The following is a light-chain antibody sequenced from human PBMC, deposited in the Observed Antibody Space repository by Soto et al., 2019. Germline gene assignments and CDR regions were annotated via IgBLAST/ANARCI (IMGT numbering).Light chain of an antibody. CDR2: DGS. CDR3: LQHNTYPWT. CDR1: QSISRW. Sequence: DLQMTQSPSPLSASVGDRVTIICRASQSISRWVAWYQQKPGKAPQLLIYDGSSLQSGVPSRFSGSGSGTEFTLTISSLQPEDFATYYCLQHNTYPWTFGQGTKVDIK. V-gene: IGKV1-5*02. J-gene: IGKJ1*01.